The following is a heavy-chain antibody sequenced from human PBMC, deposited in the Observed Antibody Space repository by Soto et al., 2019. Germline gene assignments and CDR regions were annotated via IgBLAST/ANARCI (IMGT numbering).Heavy chain of an antibody. J-gene: IGHJ4*02. Sequence: EVQLLESGGGLVQPGGSLRLSCAASGITISNYPMSWVRQAPGKGLDWVSGMSGSGDRTYYADSAKGRFTISRDISRNSLSLQLESLGVEDTAVYFCVKDDGGYPSTAPHWGQGTLVTLSS. CDR2: MSGSGDRT. CDR3: VKDDGGYPSTAPH. D-gene: IGHD3-22*01. V-gene: IGHV3-23*01. CDR1: GITISNYP.